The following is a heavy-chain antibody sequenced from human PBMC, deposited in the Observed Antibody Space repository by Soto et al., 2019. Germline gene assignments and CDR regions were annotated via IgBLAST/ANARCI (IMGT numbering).Heavy chain of an antibody. J-gene: IGHJ4*02. D-gene: IGHD6-13*01. V-gene: IGHV3-30*18. CDR2: ISYDGSNK. Sequence: QVQLVESGGGVVQPGRSLTLSCAASGFTFSSYGMHWVRQAPGKGLEWVAIISYDGSNKYYVDSVKGRFTISRDNSKNTLYLQMNSLRADDTAVYYCAKDPNNSSSWRARADYWGQGTLVTVSS. CDR1: GFTFSSYG. CDR3: AKDPNNSSSWRARADY.